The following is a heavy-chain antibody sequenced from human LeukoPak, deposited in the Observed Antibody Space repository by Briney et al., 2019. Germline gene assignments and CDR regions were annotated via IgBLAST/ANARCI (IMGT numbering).Heavy chain of an antibody. J-gene: IGHJ5*02. CDR1: GYTFTSYY. V-gene: IGHV1-2*02. CDR2: INPTSGDT. D-gene: IGHD4-23*01. CDR3: AREGRYGGPNYNWFDP. Sequence: GASVKVSCKASGYTFTSYYMHWVRQAPGQGLEWMGWINPTSGDTNYAQNFQGRVTMTRDTSISTAYMELSRLRSDDTAVYYCAREGRYGGPNYNWFDPWGQGTLVTVSS.